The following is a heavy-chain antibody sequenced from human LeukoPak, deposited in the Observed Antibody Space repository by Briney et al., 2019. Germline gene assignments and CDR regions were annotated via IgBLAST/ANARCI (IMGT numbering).Heavy chain of an antibody. J-gene: IGHJ6*02. Sequence: SGGSLRLSCAASGFTFSNAWMSWVRQAPGKGLEWVGRIKSKTDGGTTDYAAPVKGRFTISRDDSKNTLYLQMNSLKTEDTAVYYCTTDSRDFDYYGMDVWGQGTTVTVSS. CDR2: IKSKTDGGTT. V-gene: IGHV3-15*01. CDR3: TTDSRDFDYYGMDV. CDR1: GFTFSNAW.